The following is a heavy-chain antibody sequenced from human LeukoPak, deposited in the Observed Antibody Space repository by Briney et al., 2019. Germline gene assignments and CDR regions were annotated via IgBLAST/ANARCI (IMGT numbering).Heavy chain of an antibody. J-gene: IGHJ4*02. V-gene: IGHV4-39*07. D-gene: IGHD2-21*01. CDR1: GGSISSSSYY. CDR2: IYYSGST. Sequence: PSETLSLTCTVSGGSISSSSYYWGWIRQPPGKGLEWIGSIYYSGSTSYHPSLKSRVTISVDTSKSQSSLKLSSVTAADTAVYYCARTVFRDCLDYWGQGTLVTVSS. CDR3: ARTVFRDCLDY.